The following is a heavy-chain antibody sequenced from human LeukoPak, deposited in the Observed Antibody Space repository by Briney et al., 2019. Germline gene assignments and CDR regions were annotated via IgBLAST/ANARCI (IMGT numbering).Heavy chain of an antibody. J-gene: IGHJ5*02. Sequence: ASVKVSCKASGYTFTSYDINWVRQATGQGLEWMGWMNPNSGNTGYAQKFQGRVIMTRNTSIRTAYMELSSLRSEDTAVYYCARDYSSGWYNWFDPWGQGTLVTVSS. CDR3: ARDYSSGWYNWFDP. CDR2: MNPNSGNT. V-gene: IGHV1-8*01. CDR1: GYTFTSYD. D-gene: IGHD6-19*01.